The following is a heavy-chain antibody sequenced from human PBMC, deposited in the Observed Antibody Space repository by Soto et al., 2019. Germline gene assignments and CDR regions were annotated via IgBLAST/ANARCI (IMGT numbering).Heavy chain of an antibody. D-gene: IGHD1-1*01. V-gene: IGHV3-23*01. CDR3: AKFGMATTKRSPPYYIDY. CDR2: ISGSGRGT. Sequence: GGSLRLSCAASGFTLSGYAMSGVRQAPGKGLEWFASISGSGRGTYYADSVKGRFTFSRDNSKNTLYLKMNSLRDEDTAVYYCAKFGMATTKRSPPYYIDYWGQGAMVTVSS. CDR1: GFTLSGYA. J-gene: IGHJ4*02.